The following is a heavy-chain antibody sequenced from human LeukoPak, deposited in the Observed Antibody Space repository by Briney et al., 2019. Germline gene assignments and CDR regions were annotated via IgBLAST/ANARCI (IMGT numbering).Heavy chain of an antibody. V-gene: IGHV3-7*01. Sequence: GGSLRLSCAASVFTFSSYWMSLMRQAPGKGLEWVANIKYDGNEEYYVDSVKGRFTISRDNAKNSLYLQLNSLRVEDTAVYYCKSGGAAPGSFDYWGQGTLVTVSP. CDR3: KSGGAAPGSFDY. CDR2: IKYDGNEE. CDR1: VFTFSSYW. J-gene: IGHJ4*02. D-gene: IGHD1-1*01.